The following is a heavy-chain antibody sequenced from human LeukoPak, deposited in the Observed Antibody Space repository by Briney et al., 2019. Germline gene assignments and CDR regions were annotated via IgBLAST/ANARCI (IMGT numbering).Heavy chain of an antibody. CDR3: AKESGGYTSGWYFDY. V-gene: IGHV4-59*01. Sequence: PSETLSLTCTVSGGSTSSYYWSWIRQPPGKGLEWIGYIYYSGSTNYNPSLKSRVTISIDTSKNQFSLKLSSVTAADTAVYYCAKESGGYTSGWYFDYWGQGTLVTVSS. CDR1: GGSTSSYY. D-gene: IGHD6-19*01. CDR2: IYYSGST. J-gene: IGHJ4*02.